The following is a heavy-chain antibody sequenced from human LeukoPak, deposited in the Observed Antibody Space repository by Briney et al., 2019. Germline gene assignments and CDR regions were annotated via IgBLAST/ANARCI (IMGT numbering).Heavy chain of an antibody. D-gene: IGHD2-2*01. Sequence: SETLSLTCAVSAGSISSSDWWSWVRQPPGKGLEWIGYIYQTESPKYNASLQSRVTLSLDRSKNQFSLKLTSVTAAYTAVYYCARDPHCSSSRCPFDYWGQGALVTVSS. CDR3: ARDPHCSSSRCPFDY. V-gene: IGHV4-4*02. CDR1: AGSISSSDW. CDR2: IYQTESP. J-gene: IGHJ4*02.